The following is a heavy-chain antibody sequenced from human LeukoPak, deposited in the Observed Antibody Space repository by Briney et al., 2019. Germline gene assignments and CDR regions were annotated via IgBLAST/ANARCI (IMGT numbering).Heavy chain of an antibody. J-gene: IGHJ4*02. CDR3: ARGPPLVVVAATPGFDY. CDR1: GYTFTSYG. CDR2: ISAYNGNT. D-gene: IGHD2-15*01. V-gene: IGHV1-18*01. Sequence: ASVKVSCKASGYTFTSYGISWVRQAPGQGLEWMGWISAYNGNTNYAQKLQGRVTMTTDTSTSTAYMELRSLRSDDTAVYYCARGPPLVVVAATPGFDYWGQGTLVTVSS.